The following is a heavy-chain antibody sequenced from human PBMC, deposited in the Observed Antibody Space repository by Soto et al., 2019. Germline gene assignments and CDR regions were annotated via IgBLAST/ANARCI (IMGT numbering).Heavy chain of an antibody. V-gene: IGHV1-3*01. CDR2: INAGNGNT. CDR1: GYTFTSYA. Sequence: ASVKVSCKASGYTFTSYAMHWVRQAPGQRLEWMGWINAGNGNTKYSQKFQGRVTITRDTSASTAYMELSSLRSEDTAVYYCARDRTGIVVVVAGWFDPWGQGTLVTVSS. D-gene: IGHD2-15*01. CDR3: ARDRTGIVVVVAGWFDP. J-gene: IGHJ5*02.